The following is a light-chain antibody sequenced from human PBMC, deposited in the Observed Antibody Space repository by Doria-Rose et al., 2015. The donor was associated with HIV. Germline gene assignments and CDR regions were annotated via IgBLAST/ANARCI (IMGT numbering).Light chain of an antibody. CDR2: DAS. Sequence: EIVLTQSPATLSLSPGERATLSCRASQSVSSNLAWYQQKPGQAPRLLIYDASNRATGIPARFSGSGSGTDFTLTISSLEPEDFAVYFCQQRSNWPPRFTFGPGTKVD. V-gene: IGKV3-11*01. J-gene: IGKJ3*01. CDR1: QSVSSN. CDR3: QQRSNWPPRFT.